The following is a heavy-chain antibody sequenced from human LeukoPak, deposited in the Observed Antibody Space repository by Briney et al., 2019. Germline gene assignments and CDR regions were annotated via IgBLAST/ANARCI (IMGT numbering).Heavy chain of an antibody. D-gene: IGHD6-6*01. J-gene: IGHJ5*02. Sequence: ASVKVSCKTSGFTFTSYEINWVRQAPGQGLEWMGWMNPNSGNTIYARRFQGRVTMTTDTSANTAYMEVRSLRSDDTAVYYCARDYEIAVRYDCFDPWGQGTLVIVS. CDR2: MNPNSGNT. V-gene: IGHV1-8*01. CDR1: GFTFTSYE. CDR3: ARDYEIAVRYDCFDP.